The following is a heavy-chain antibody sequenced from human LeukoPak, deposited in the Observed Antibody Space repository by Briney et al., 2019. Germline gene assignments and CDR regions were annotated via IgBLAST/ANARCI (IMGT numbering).Heavy chain of an antibody. CDR2: ISGSGGST. CDR3: VHYDSSGYYIRSFDY. J-gene: IGHJ4*02. V-gene: IGHV3-23*01. D-gene: IGHD3-22*01. Sequence: GSLRLSCAASGFTFSSYAMSWVRQAPGKGLEWVSAISGSGGSTYYADSVKGRFTISRDNSKNTLYLQMNSLRAKDTAVYYCVHYDSSGYYIRSFDYWGQGTLVTVSS. CDR1: GFTFSSYA.